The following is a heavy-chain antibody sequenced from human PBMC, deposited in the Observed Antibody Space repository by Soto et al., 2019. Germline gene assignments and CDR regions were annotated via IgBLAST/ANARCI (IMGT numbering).Heavy chain of an antibody. CDR3: ARIPMYCSGGSCYSYGMDV. CDR2: IYTSGST. V-gene: IGHV4-4*07. D-gene: IGHD2-15*01. CDR1: GGSISSYY. Sequence: PSETLSLTCTVSGGSISSYYWSWIRQPAGKGLEWIGRIYTSGSTNYNPSLKSRVTMSVDTSKNQFSLKLSSVTAADTAVYYCARIPMYCSGGSCYSYGMDVWGQGTTVTVSS. J-gene: IGHJ6*02.